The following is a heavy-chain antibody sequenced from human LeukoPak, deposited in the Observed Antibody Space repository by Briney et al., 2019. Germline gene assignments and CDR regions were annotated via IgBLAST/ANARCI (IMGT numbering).Heavy chain of an antibody. CDR2: IYHSGNT. Sequence: KTSETLSLTCTVSGGSISSSSYYWGWIRQPPGKGLEWIENIYHSGNTYYNPSLKSRVTISVDTSKNQFSLKLSSVTAADTAVYYCARVTSYGKNDYWGQGTLVTVSS. CDR1: GGSISSSSYY. D-gene: IGHD4-17*01. V-gene: IGHV4-39*07. J-gene: IGHJ4*02. CDR3: ARVTSYGKNDY.